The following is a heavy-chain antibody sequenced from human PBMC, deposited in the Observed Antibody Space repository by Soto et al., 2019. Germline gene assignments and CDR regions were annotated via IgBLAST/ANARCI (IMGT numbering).Heavy chain of an antibody. D-gene: IGHD2-15*01. CDR3: ARHARGSCYS. CDR2: IYYSGST. J-gene: IGHJ4*02. V-gene: IGHV4-39*01. Sequence: QLQLQESGPGLVKPSETLSLICTVSGGSISSSTYYWGWIRQPPGKGLEWIGNIYYSGSTYYNPSLNSRVTISVDTSKNQFSLKLSSVTAADTAMYFCARHARGSCYSWGQGTLVTVSS. CDR1: GGSISSSTYY.